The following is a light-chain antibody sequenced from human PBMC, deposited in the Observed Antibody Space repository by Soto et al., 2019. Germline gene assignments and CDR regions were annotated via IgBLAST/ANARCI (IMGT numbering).Light chain of an antibody. CDR3: SSYAGSNPVV. CDR2: EVS. J-gene: IGLJ2*01. Sequence: QSALTQPPSASGSPGQSVTISCTGTSSDVGGYNYVSWYQQHPGKAPKFMIYEVSKRPSGVPDRFSGSKSGNTASLTVSGLQAEYEADYYCSSYAGSNPVVFGGGTKLTVL. V-gene: IGLV2-8*01. CDR1: SSDVGGYNY.